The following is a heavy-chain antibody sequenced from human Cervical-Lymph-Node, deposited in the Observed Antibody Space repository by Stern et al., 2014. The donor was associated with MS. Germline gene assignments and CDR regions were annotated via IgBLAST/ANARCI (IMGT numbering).Heavy chain of an antibody. J-gene: IGHJ6*02. Sequence: QVQLVQSGAEVKKPGASMKVSCQASGYTFTSYGINWVRQAPGQGLEWMAWISSYKDNTNYAQRFQGRVTVTAATSTRTVYMELRSLKTDDTAGYYWARDQGERLHHPYGLDVWGQGTTVTVSS. CDR3: ARDQGERLHHPYGLDV. V-gene: IGHV1-18*01. CDR1: GYTFTSYG. CDR2: ISSYKDNT. D-gene: IGHD1-26*01.